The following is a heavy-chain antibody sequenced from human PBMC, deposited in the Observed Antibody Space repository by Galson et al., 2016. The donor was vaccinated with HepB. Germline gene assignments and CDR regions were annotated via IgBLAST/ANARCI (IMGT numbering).Heavy chain of an antibody. D-gene: IGHD2-8*01. CDR2: IIPDFETA. CDR3: ARGGCTEGLCYTKSFDF. V-gene: IGHV1-69*13. J-gene: IGHJ4*02. Sequence: SVKVSCKASGGTFSTHDISWVRQAPGQGLEWMGGIIPDFETADLAQKFQGRVTITADESTSTVYMELSGLTSEDTAVYYCARGGCTEGLCYTKSFDFWGQGTLVTVSS. CDR1: GGTFSTHD.